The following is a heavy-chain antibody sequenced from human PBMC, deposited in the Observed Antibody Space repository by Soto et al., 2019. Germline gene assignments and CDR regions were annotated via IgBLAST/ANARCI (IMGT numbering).Heavy chain of an antibody. D-gene: IGHD5-18*01. V-gene: IGHV4-34*01. J-gene: IGHJ4*02. CDR2: INHSGST. CDR1: GGSFSGYY. CDR3: AGEPAWIQLWLRLDY. Sequence: SETLSLTCAVYGGSFSGYYWSWIRQPPGKGLEWIGEINHSGSTNYNPSLKSRVTIAVDTSKNQFALKLSSVTAADTAVYYCAGEPAWIQLWLRLDYWGQGTLVTVAS.